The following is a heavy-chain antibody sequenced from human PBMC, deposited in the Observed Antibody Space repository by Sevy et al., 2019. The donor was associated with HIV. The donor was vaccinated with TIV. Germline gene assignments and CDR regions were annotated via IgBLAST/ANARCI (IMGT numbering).Heavy chain of an antibody. Sequence: GGSLRLSCAASGFTFSSYAMHWVRQAPGKGLEWVAVISYDGSNKYYADSVKGRFTISRDNSKNTLYLQMNSLRAEDTAVYYCAREVAVAVPAYFDYWGQGTLVTVS. J-gene: IGHJ4*02. CDR2: ISYDGSNK. V-gene: IGHV3-30-3*01. CDR1: GFTFSSYA. CDR3: AREVAVAVPAYFDY. D-gene: IGHD6-19*01.